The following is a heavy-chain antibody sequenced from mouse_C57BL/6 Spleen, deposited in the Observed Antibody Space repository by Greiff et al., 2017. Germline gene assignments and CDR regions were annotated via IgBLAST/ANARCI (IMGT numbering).Heavy chain of an antibody. V-gene: IGHV2-2*01. D-gene: IGHD1-1*01. CDR1: GFSLTSYG. J-gene: IGHJ3*01. CDR3: ASITTVVAPCAY. CDR2: IWSGGST. Sequence: QVQLQQSGPGLVQPSQSLSITCTVSGFSLTSYGVHWVRQSPGKGLEWLGVIWSGGSTDYNAAFISRLSISKDNSKSQVFFKMNSLQADDTAIYYCASITTVVAPCAYWGQGTLVTVSA.